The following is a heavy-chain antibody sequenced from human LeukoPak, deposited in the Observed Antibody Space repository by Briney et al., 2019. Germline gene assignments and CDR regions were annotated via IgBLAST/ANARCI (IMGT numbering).Heavy chain of an antibody. D-gene: IGHD5-24*01. V-gene: IGHV1-46*01. Sequence: ASVKVSCKASGHTFTSYYMHWVRQAPGQGLEWMGIINPSGGSTSYAQKFQGRVTMTRDTSTSTVYMELSSLRSEDTAVYYCARDLVQMRWPYYYYYYYMDVWGKGTTVTVSS. CDR2: INPSGGST. CDR3: ARDLVQMRWPYYYYYYYMDV. J-gene: IGHJ6*03. CDR1: GHTFTSYY.